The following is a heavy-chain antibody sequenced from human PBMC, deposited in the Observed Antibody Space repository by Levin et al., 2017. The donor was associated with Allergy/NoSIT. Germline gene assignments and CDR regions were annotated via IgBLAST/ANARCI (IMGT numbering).Heavy chain of an antibody. J-gene: IGHJ5*02. D-gene: IGHD2-15*01. Sequence: TSETLSLTCTVSGGSISSSNAFHWGWIRQPPGKGLEWIGNIHYTGTTYYNPSLQSRVTMSVDTAKNQFSLSLSSVTAADTAVYHCARLPTGWPNWFDPWGQGTPVTVS. CDR3: ARLPTGWPNWFDP. V-gene: IGHV4-39*01. CDR2: IHYTGTT. CDR1: GGSISSSNAFH.